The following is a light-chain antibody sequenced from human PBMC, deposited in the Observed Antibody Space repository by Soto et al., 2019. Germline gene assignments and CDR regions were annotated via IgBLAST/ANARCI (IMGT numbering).Light chain of an antibody. CDR3: QQRNYWQVT. V-gene: IGKV3D-11*02. Sequence: EIVMTQSPATLSVSPGERATLSCRASQSVSSKLAWYQQKPGQAPRLLIYDVSNRATGIPARFSGSGSGTDFTLTISSLEPEDFAVYYCQQRNYWQVTFGQGTKVDIK. J-gene: IGKJ1*01. CDR1: QSVSSK. CDR2: DVS.